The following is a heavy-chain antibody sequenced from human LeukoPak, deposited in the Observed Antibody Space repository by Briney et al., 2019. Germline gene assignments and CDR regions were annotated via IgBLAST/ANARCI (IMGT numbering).Heavy chain of an antibody. CDR2: ISSSSSYI. Sequence: GGSLRLSCAASGFTFSSYSMNWVRQAPGKGLEWVSCISSSSSYIYYADSVKGRFTISRDNAKNSLYLQMNSLRAEDTAVYYCARVVEDLAWPRDFWSGYYADYWGQGTLVTVSS. J-gene: IGHJ4*02. V-gene: IGHV3-21*01. CDR1: GFTFSSYS. CDR3: ARVVEDLAWPRDFWSGYYADY. D-gene: IGHD3-3*01.